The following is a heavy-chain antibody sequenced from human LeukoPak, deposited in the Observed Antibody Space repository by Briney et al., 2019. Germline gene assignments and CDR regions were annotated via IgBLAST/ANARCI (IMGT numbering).Heavy chain of an antibody. J-gene: IGHJ4*02. CDR3: TTPPYYDVTGCPFYFED. D-gene: IGHD3-16*01. CDR1: GYTLNELS. CDR2: FDPEDAKT. V-gene: IGHV1-24*01. Sequence: ASVRVSCKVSGYTLNELSLHWVRQIPGIGLEWMGGFDPEDAKTIYALKFQGRVTMTEDTSTDTAYMELSSLRFEDTAVYYCTTPPYYDVTGCPFYFEDWGQGTLVTVSS.